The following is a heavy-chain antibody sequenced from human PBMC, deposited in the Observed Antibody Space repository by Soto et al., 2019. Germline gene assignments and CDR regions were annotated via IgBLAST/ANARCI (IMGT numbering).Heavy chain of an antibody. CDR1: GGSFSGYY. CDR3: ARRTWNGYYRSGWFDP. V-gene: IGHV4-34*01. D-gene: IGHD3-3*01. Sequence: SETLSLTCGVHGGSFSGYYWSWIRQPPGEGLECIGEINHSETTNYNPPLKSRVTISIDTSKNQFSLTLTSVTAADTAVYYCARRTWNGYYRSGWFDPWGQGIQVTVSS. CDR2: INHSETT. J-gene: IGHJ5*02.